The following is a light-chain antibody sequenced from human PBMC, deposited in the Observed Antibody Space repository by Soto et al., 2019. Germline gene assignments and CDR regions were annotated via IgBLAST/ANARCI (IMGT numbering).Light chain of an antibody. Sequence: QSALTQPPSASGSPGQSVTISCTGTSSDVGGHDYVSWYQQHPGKAPKLIIYEVSDRPSGVPDRFSGSKSDNTASLTVSGLQAEDEADYYCSSYAGNNNLVFGTGTKLTVL. CDR2: EVS. V-gene: IGLV2-8*01. J-gene: IGLJ1*01. CDR1: SSDVGGHDY. CDR3: SSYAGNNNLV.